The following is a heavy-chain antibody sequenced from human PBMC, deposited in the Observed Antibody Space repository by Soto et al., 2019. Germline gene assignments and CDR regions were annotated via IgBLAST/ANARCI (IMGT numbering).Heavy chain of an antibody. CDR2: ISGSGGST. D-gene: IGHD2-15*01. Sequence: GGSLRLSCAASGFTFSSYAMSWVRQAPGKGLEWVSAISGSGGSTYYADSVKGRFTISRDNSKNTLYLQMNSLRAEDTAVYYCAKEVGDIVVVVAAMSCDYWGQGTLVTVSS. CDR3: AKEVGDIVVVVAAMSCDY. CDR1: GFTFSSYA. J-gene: IGHJ4*02. V-gene: IGHV3-23*01.